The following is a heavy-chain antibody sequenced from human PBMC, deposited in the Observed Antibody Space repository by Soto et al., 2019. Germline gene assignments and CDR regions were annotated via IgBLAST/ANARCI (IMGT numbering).Heavy chain of an antibody. Sequence: GGSLRLSCAASGFTFSSYAMHWVRQAPGKGLEWVAVISYDGSNKYYANSGKRRFTIARDNSKNTLVLQMNSLRAEDTAVYYCARDPQLTTVTTDEDRRLDYWGQGTLVTVSS. CDR1: GFTFSSYA. CDR2: ISYDGSNK. V-gene: IGHV3-30-3*01. J-gene: IGHJ4*02. CDR3: ARDPQLTTVTTDEDRRLDY. D-gene: IGHD4-17*01.